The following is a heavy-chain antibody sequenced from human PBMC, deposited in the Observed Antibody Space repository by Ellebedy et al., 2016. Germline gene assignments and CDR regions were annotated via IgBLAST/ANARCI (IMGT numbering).Heavy chain of an antibody. J-gene: IGHJ6*02. CDR1: GGSISGYY. D-gene: IGHD6-13*01. V-gene: IGHV4-59*01. CDR2: IYYTGIT. Sequence: SETLSLTXTVSGGSISGYYWSWIRRPPGKGLQWIGYIYYTGITKYDPSFQTRVTMSVDASKNQCSLSLTSVSAADSAVYYCARVLRQRYSNTVWKSTYYYYAMDVWGQGTTVTVSS. CDR3: ARVLRQRYSNTVWKSTYYYYAMDV.